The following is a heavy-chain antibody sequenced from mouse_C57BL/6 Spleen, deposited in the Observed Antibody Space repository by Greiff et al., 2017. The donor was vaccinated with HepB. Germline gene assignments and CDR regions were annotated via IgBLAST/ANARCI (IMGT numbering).Heavy chain of an antibody. J-gene: IGHJ2*01. CDR1: GYSITSGYY. V-gene: IGHV3-6*01. CDR2: ISYDGSN. Sequence: VQLQQSGPGLVKPSQSLSLTCSVTGYSITSGYYWNWIRQFPGNKLEWMGYISYDGSNNYNPSLKNRISITRDTSKNQFFLKLNSVTTEDTATYYCASTTVVYFDYWGQGTTLTVSS. CDR3: ASTTVVYFDY. D-gene: IGHD1-1*01.